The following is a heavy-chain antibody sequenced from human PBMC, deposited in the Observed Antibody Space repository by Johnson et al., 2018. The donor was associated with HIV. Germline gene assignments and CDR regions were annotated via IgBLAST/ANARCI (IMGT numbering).Heavy chain of an antibody. CDR1: GFTFGTFA. J-gene: IGHJ3*02. CDR3: AKIIGYSSGLEI. D-gene: IGHD6-19*01. Sequence: QVQLVESGGGVVQPGRSLRLSCAASGFTFGTFAMHWVRQAPGKGLEWVAVISYEGSTKYYADSVKGRFTISRDNSKNTLYLQMNSLRAEDTAVYYCAKIIGYSSGLEIWGQGAMVTVSS. V-gene: IGHV3-30*04. CDR2: ISYEGSTK.